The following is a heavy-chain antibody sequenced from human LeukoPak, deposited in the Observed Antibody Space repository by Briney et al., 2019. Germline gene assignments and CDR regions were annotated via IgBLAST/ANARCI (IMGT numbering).Heavy chain of an antibody. CDR1: GGSFSGYY. CDR3: ASSGEGYCSGGSCYFHY. J-gene: IGHJ4*02. V-gene: IGHV4-34*01. Sequence: SETLSLTCAVYGGSFSGYYRSWLRQPPGKGLEWIGEINHSGSTNYNPSLKSRVTISVDTSKNQFSLKLSSVTAADTAVYYCASSGEGYCSGGSCYFHYWGQGTLVTVSS. D-gene: IGHD2-15*01. CDR2: INHSGST.